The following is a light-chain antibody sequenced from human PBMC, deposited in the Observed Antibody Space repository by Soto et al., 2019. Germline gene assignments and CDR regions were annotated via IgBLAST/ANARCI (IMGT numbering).Light chain of an antibody. Sequence: IQLTQSPSSLSASVGDRVTITCRASQDINSFLAWYQQKPGKAPNLLIYAATSLQSGVPSRFSGSRSGPDFTLTISSLQPEDFATYYCQQSYSSPPTFGQGTKVEIK. CDR3: QQSYSSPPT. J-gene: IGKJ1*01. CDR2: AAT. V-gene: IGKV1-39*01. CDR1: QDINSF.